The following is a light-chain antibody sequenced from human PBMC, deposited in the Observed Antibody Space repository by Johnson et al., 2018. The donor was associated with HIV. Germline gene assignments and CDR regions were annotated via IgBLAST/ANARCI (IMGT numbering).Light chain of an antibody. V-gene: IGLV1-51*02. CDR2: ENT. CDR1: SSNIGNNY. CDR3: GTWDSSLSAYV. Sequence: VLTQPPSVSAAPGQKVTISCSGSSSNIGNNYVSWYQQLPGTAPKLLIYENTKRPSGIPDRFSGSKSGTSATLGITGLQTGDEADYYCGTWDSSLSAYVFGTGTKVTVL. J-gene: IGLJ1*01.